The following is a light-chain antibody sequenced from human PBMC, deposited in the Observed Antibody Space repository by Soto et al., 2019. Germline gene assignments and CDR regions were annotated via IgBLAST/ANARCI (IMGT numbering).Light chain of an antibody. V-gene: IGLV2-14*01. J-gene: IGLJ2*01. CDR2: DVS. Sequence: QSALTQPASVSGSPGQSITISCTGTSSGVGGYDFVSWYQQHPGKASKLMIYDVSSRPSGVSSRFSGFKSGDTASLTISGLQAVDEGDYYCSSYTSSNTLVFGGGTKVTVL. CDR3: SSYTSSNTLV. CDR1: SSGVGGYDF.